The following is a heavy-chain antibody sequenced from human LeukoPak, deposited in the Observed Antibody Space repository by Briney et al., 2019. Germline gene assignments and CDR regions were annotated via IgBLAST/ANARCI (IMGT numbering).Heavy chain of an antibody. J-gene: IGHJ6*02. Sequence: GASVKISCKASGYTFTGYYMHWVRQAPGQGLEWMGWINPNSGGTNYAQKFQGRVTMTRDTSISTAYMELSRLRSDDTAVYYCATSIAVAGTAYLAGMDVWGQGTTVTVSS. D-gene: IGHD6-19*01. CDR2: INPNSGGT. CDR1: GYTFTGYY. V-gene: IGHV1-2*02. CDR3: ATSIAVAGTAYLAGMDV.